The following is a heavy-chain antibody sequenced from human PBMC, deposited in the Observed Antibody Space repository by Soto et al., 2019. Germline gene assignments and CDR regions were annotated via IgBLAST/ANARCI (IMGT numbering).Heavy chain of an antibody. V-gene: IGHV3-30-3*01. CDR2: ISYDRSNK. Sequence: GVSLRLSCAASGFTFSIYAMHWFGQAPGKGLEWVAVISYDRSNKYYADSVKGRFTIFRDYSKNTLYLQMNSLRAEDTAVYYCARAEAYCGGDCYSFDYWGQGTLVTVSS. CDR3: ARAEAYCGGDCYSFDY. J-gene: IGHJ4*02. D-gene: IGHD2-21*02. CDR1: GFTFSIYA.